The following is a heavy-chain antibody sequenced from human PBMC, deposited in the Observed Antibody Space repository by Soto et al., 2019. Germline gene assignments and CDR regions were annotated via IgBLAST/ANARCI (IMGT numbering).Heavy chain of an antibody. CDR1: GGSISSGGYS. V-gene: IGHV4-30-2*01. CDR3: ARDRGGRGKFDP. CDR2: IYHSGST. Sequence: QLQLQESGSGLVKPSQTLSLTCAVSGGSISSGGYSWSWIRQPPGKGLEWIGYIYHSGSTYYNPSIKSRVTISVDRSKNQFALKLRSVTAADTAVYYCARDRGGRGKFDPWGQGTLVTVSS. D-gene: IGHD5-12*01. J-gene: IGHJ5*02.